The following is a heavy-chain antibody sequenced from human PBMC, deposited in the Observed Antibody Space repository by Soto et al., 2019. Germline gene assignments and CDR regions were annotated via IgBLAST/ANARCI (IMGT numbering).Heavy chain of an antibody. CDR1: GRSISSGGYY. J-gene: IGHJ5*02. CDR3: ARVENWFDP. V-gene: IGHV4-31*03. Sequence: PSETLSLTCTVSGRSISSGGYYWSWIRRHPGKGLEWIGYIYYSGSTYYNPSLKSRVTISVDTSKNQFSLKLSSVTAADTAVYYCARVENWFDPWGQGTLVTVSS. CDR2: IYYSGST.